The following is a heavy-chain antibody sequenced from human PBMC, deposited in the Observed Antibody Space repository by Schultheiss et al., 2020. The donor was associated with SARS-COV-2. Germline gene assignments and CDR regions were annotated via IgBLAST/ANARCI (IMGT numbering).Heavy chain of an antibody. CDR1: GGSISSYY. CDR2: IYHSGST. Sequence: SETLSLTCTVSGGSISSYYWSWIRQPPGKGLEWIGYIYHSGSTNYNPSLKSRVTISVDTSKNQFSLKLSSVTAADTAVYYCARSRRDGYNPHFDYWGQGTLVTVSS. V-gene: IGHV4-59*12. D-gene: IGHD5-24*01. CDR3: ARSRRDGYNPHFDY. J-gene: IGHJ4*02.